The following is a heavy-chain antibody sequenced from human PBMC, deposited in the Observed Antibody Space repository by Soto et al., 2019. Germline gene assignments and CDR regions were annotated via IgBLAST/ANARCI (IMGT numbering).Heavy chain of an antibody. CDR3: ARGGYGDPYFYYGLDV. Sequence: GGSLRLSCAASGFAFGFYELSWVRQAPGKGLEWLSYITTGGETVYYADSVKGRFTISRDNARNSLYLQMNSLRVEDTAVYYCARGGYGDPYFYYGLDVWGQGTTVTVSS. V-gene: IGHV3-48*03. CDR1: GFAFGFYE. J-gene: IGHJ6*02. CDR2: ITTGGETV. D-gene: IGHD4-17*01.